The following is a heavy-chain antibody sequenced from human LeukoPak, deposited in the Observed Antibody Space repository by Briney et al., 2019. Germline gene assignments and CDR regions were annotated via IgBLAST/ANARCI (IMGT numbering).Heavy chain of an antibody. CDR3: ASLYYDYVWGSYRYDRYYYYYGMDV. V-gene: IGHV3-21*01. CDR2: ISSSSSYI. Sequence: GGSLRLSCAASGFTFSSYSMNWVRQAPGKGLEWVSSISSSSSYIYYADSVKGRFTISRDNAKNSLYLQMNSLRAEDTAVYYCASLYYDYVWGSYRYDRYYYYYGMDVWGQGTTVTVSS. CDR1: GFTFSSYS. J-gene: IGHJ6*02. D-gene: IGHD3-16*02.